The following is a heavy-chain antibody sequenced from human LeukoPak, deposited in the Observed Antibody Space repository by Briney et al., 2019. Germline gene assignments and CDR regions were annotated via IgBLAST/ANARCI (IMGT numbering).Heavy chain of an antibody. V-gene: IGHV4-34*01. Sequence: SETLSLTCAVYGGSFSGYYWNWIRQPPGKGLEWIGEINHSGSTNYNPSLKSRVTISVDTSKNQVSLKLSSVTAADTAMYYCARDEGGGGYWGQGTLVTVSS. CDR2: INHSGST. CDR1: GGSFSGYY. D-gene: IGHD3-16*01. J-gene: IGHJ4*02. CDR3: ARDEGGGGY.